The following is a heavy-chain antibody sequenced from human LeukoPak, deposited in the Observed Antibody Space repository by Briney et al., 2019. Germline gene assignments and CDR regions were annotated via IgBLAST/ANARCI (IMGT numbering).Heavy chain of an antibody. V-gene: IGHV4-59*01. CDR3: ARALPERFGWFDP. CDR1: GGSISSYY. D-gene: IGHD3-16*01. CDR2: IYYSGST. Sequence: SETLSLTCTVSGGSISSYYWSWIRQPPGKGLEWIGYIYYSGSTNYNPSLESRVTTSVDTSKNQFSLKLSSVTAADTALYYCARALPERFGWFDPWGQGTLVTVSS. J-gene: IGHJ5*02.